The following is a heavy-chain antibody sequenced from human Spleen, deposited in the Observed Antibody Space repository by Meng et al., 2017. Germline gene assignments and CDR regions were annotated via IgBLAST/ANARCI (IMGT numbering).Heavy chain of an antibody. Sequence: QVQLQQWGAGLLKPSETLSLTCAVNGVSLSGAYWNWIRQPPGKGLEWIGEIIHGGSPSYNPSLKSRVTISIDTSKNQLSLMLSSVTAADTAVYYCARSPTGIDYWGQGTLVTVSS. V-gene: IGHV4-34*12. CDR2: IIHGGSP. J-gene: IGHJ4*02. CDR3: ARSPTGIDY. CDR1: GVSLSGAY. D-gene: IGHD2-8*02.